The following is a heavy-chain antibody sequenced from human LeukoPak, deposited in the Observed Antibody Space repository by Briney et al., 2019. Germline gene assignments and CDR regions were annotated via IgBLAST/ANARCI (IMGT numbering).Heavy chain of an antibody. V-gene: IGHV1-69*13. D-gene: IGHD6-13*01. J-gene: IGHJ6*03. CDR2: IIPIFGTA. CDR3: ARSGSSWYNYYYMDV. CDR1: GGTFSSYA. Sequence: SVKVSCKASGGTFSSYAISWVRQAPGQGLEWMEGIIPIFGTANYAQKFQGRVTITAGESTSTAYMELSSLRSEDTAVYYCARSGSSWYNYYYMDVWGKGTTVTISS.